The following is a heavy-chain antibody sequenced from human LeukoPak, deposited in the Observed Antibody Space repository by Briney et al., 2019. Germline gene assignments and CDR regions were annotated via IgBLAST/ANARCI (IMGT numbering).Heavy chain of an antibody. D-gene: IGHD6-19*01. Sequence: AETLSLTCTVSGGSISSYYWSWIRQPPGKGLEWIGYIYYSGSTNYNPSLKSRVTLSVDTSKNQFSLKLSSVTAADTAVYYCARQKYSSGWYVYWGQRNLGSASS. CDR3: ARQKYSSGWYVY. CDR2: IYYSGST. CDR1: GGSISSYY. V-gene: IGHV4-59*08. J-gene: IGHJ4*02.